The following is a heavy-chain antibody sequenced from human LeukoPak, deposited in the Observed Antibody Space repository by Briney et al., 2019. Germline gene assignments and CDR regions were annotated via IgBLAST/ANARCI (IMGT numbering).Heavy chain of an antibody. CDR3: AKVRGADY. D-gene: IGHD3-10*01. J-gene: IGHJ4*02. CDR2: ISGSGGST. CDR1: GVSFNSFY. V-gene: IGHV3-23*01. Sequence: GGSLRLSCTVSGVSFNSFYMSWVRQAPGKGLEWVSAISGSGGSTYYADSVKGRFTISRDNSKNTLYLQMNSLRAEDTAVYYCAKVRGADYWGQGTLVTVSS.